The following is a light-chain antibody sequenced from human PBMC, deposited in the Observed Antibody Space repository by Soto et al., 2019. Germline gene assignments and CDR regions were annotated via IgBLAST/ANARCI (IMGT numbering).Light chain of an antibody. CDR3: AAWDDSLNGWV. Sequence: QSVLTQPPSASGTPGQRVTISCSGSSFNIGGNIVSWYQQLPGTAPKLLIYGNNQRPSGVPDRFSGSKSGTSASLAISGLQSEDEADYYCAAWDDSLNGWVFGGGTQLTVL. CDR2: GNN. CDR1: SFNIGGNI. V-gene: IGLV1-44*01. J-gene: IGLJ3*02.